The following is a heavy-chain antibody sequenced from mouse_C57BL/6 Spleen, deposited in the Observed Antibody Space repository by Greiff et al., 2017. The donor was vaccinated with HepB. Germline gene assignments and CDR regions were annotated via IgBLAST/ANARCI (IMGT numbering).Heavy chain of an antibody. J-gene: IGHJ2*01. Sequence: VQLQQSGAELVRPGASVTLSCKASGYTFTDYEMHWVKQTPVHGLDWIGAIDPETGGTAYNQKFKGKAILTADKSSSTAYLELRSLTSEDSAVYDCTRATTVSYLDYWGQGTTLTVSS. CDR2: IDPETGGT. V-gene: IGHV1-15*01. CDR3: TRATTVSYLDY. D-gene: IGHD1-1*01. CDR1: GYTFTDYE.